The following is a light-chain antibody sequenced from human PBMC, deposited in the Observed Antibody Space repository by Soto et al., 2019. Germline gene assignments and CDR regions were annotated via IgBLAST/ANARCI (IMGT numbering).Light chain of an antibody. V-gene: IGKV3-20*01. CDR3: QQYHSSPPEYT. J-gene: IGKJ2*01. Sequence: EIVLTQSPGTLSLSPGERATLSCRASQSVSSSYLAWYQQKPGQAPRLLIYGASSRATGIPDRFSGSGSGTDFTLTISRLEPEDFAVYYCQQYHSSPPEYTFGQGTKLEIK. CDR2: GAS. CDR1: QSVSSSY.